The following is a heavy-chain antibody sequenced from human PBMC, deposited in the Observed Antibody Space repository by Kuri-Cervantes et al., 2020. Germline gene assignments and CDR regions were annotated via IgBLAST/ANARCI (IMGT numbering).Heavy chain of an antibody. V-gene: IGHV3-33*01. CDR2: MLNDGRTT. D-gene: IGHD6-19*01. J-gene: IGHJ4*02. CDR1: GFTFSNSG. Sequence: GGSLRLSCAASGFTFSNSGMHWVRQTPDKGLEWVALMLNDGRTTYYLDTVKGRFTISRDNAKNSLYLQMNSLRAEDTAVYYCARGGLAVPGPQQANFDYWGQGTLVTVSS. CDR3: ARGGLAVPGPQQANFDY.